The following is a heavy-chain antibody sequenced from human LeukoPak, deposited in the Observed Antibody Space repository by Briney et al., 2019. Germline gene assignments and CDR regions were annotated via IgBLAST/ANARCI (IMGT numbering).Heavy chain of an antibody. CDR2: INHSGST. Sequence: SETLSLNCAVYGGSCSGYYWSWIRQPPGKGLEWIGEINHSGSTNYNPSLKSRVTISVNTSKNQFSLKLSSVTAADTAVYYCAREGDSGSFDFDYWGQGTPVTVSS. V-gene: IGHV4-34*01. D-gene: IGHD1-26*01. CDR1: GGSCSGYY. CDR3: AREGDSGSFDFDY. J-gene: IGHJ4*02.